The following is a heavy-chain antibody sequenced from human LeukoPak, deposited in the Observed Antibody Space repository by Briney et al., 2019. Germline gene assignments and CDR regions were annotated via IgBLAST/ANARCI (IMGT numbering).Heavy chain of an antibody. CDR1: GFPFSSYA. CDR3: AKQRGLRLNTEFDY. CDR2: ISGSGGST. Sequence: GGSLRLSCAASGFPFSSYAMSWVRQAPGKGLEWVSAISGSGGSTYYADSVKGRFTISRDNSKNTLYLQMNSLRAEDTAVYYCAKQRGLRLNTEFDYWGQGTLVTVSS. D-gene: IGHD5-12*01. J-gene: IGHJ4*02. V-gene: IGHV3-23*01.